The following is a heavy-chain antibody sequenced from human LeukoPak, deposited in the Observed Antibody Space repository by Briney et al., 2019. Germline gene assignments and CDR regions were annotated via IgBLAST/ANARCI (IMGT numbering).Heavy chain of an antibody. CDR2: IYYSGST. D-gene: IGHD1-14*01. CDR1: GGSISSHY. Sequence: PSETLSLACTVSGGSISSHYWSWIRQPPGKGLEWIGYIYYSGSTNYNPSLKSRVTISVDTSKNQFSLKLSSVTAADTAVYYCARGGPQPTGYWGQGTLVTVSS. J-gene: IGHJ4*02. CDR3: ARGGPQPTGY. V-gene: IGHV4-59*11.